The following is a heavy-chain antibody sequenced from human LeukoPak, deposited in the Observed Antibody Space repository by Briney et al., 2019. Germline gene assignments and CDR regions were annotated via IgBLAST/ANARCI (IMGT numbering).Heavy chain of an antibody. CDR3: ARDRSATWYSLED. D-gene: IGHD2-21*02. V-gene: IGHV3-20*04. CDR2: ISWDGDGT. Sequence: GESLRLSCSGSGFKLEDFGMNWVRQAPGKGLEWVAGISWDGDGTSYADSARGRFTISRDNAKKSVYLQMNTLRAGDTALYYCARDRSATWYSLEDWGQGTLVTVS. CDR1: GFKLEDFG. J-gene: IGHJ4*02.